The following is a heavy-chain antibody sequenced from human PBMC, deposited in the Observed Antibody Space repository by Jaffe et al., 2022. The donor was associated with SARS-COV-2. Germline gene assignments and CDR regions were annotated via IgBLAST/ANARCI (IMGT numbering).Heavy chain of an antibody. V-gene: IGHV1-2*02. J-gene: IGHJ3*02. CDR3: ARGYCSSTSCYGGDAFDI. D-gene: IGHD2-2*01. CDR2: INPNSGGT. CDR1: GYTFTGYY. Sequence: QVQLVQSGAEVKKPGASVKVSCKASGYTFTGYYMHWVRQAPGQGLEWMGWINPNSGGTNYAQKFQGRVTMTRDTSISTAYMELSRLRSDDTAVYYCARGYCSSTSCYGGDAFDIWGQGTMVTVSS.